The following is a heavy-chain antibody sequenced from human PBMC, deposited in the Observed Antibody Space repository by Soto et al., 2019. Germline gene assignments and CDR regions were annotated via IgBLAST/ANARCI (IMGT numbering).Heavy chain of an antibody. V-gene: IGHV4-34*01. J-gene: IGHJ4*02. Sequence: SETLSLTCAVYGGSFSGYYWSWIRQPPGKGLEWIGEINHSGSTNYNPSLKSRVTISVDTSKNQFSLKLSSVTAADTAVYYCARVRRSLEWLKAPFDYWGQGTLVTVSS. D-gene: IGHD3-3*01. CDR1: GGSFSGYY. CDR3: ARVRRSLEWLKAPFDY. CDR2: INHSGST.